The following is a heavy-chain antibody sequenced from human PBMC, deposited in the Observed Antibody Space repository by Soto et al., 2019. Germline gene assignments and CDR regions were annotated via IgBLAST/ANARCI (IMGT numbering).Heavy chain of an antibody. CDR3: ARDMRPYYYDSSVGDY. D-gene: IGHD3-22*01. J-gene: IGHJ4*02. V-gene: IGHV3-33*01. CDR2: IWYDGSNK. Sequence: HPGGSLRLSCAASGFTFSSYGMHWVRQAPGKGLEWVAVIWYDGSNKYYADSVKGRFTISRDNSKNTLYLQMNSLRAEDTAVYYCARDMRPYYYDSSVGDYWGQGTLVTVSS. CDR1: GFTFSSYG.